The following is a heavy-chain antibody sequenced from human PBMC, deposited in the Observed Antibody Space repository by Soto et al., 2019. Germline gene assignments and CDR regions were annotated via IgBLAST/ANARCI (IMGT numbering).Heavy chain of an antibody. CDR3: ARVTELTASYFDY. Sequence: XSAKVSFKASGGTFSSYAISWVRQAPGQGLEWMGGIIPIFGTANYAQKLQGRVTITADKSTSTAYMELSSLRSEDTAVYYCARVTELTASYFDYWGQGTLVTVSS. D-gene: IGHD3-10*01. V-gene: IGHV1-69*06. CDR2: IIPIFGTA. J-gene: IGHJ4*02. CDR1: GGTFSSYA.